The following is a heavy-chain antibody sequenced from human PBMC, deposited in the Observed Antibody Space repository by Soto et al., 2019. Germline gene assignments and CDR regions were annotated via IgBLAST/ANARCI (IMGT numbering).Heavy chain of an antibody. D-gene: IGHD3-3*01. CDR2: IDSKLDADKT. CDR1: GVTFIRAY. CDR3: VTRFTEAANQRFEQ. V-gene: IGHV3-15*04. Sequence: PWESXRLSCSASGVTFIRAYMNWVRHAPGKGLEWMGQIDSKLDADKTDFAAPVKGRFTLARDDSKNTVYLQMNGLEIEDTGMYYCVTRFTEAANQRFEQRGPGTLVNVSS. J-gene: IGHJ4*02.